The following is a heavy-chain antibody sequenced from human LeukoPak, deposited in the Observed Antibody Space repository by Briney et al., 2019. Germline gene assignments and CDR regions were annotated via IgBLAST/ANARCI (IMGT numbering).Heavy chain of an antibody. CDR3: AGGIAAADY. D-gene: IGHD6-13*01. J-gene: IGHJ4*02. CDR2: TYYWSKWYN. Sequence: SQTLSLTCAISGDSVSSNSADWNWIRQSPSRGLEWLGRTYYWSKWYNDYAVSVKSRITINPDTSKNQFSLQLNSVTPEDTAVYYCAGGIAAADYWGQGILVTVSS. CDR1: GDSVSSNSAD. V-gene: IGHV6-1*01.